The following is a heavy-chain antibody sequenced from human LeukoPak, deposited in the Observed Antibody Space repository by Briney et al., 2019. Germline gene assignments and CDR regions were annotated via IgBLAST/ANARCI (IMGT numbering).Heavy chain of an antibody. CDR1: GFTFSIYG. Sequence: GGSLRLSCAASGFTFSIYGMDWVRQSPGKGLEWVAAISGSGGSTYYADSVKGRFTISRDNSKNTLYLQMNSLRAEDTAVYYCAKAIYSGYDYFDYWGQGTLVTVSS. CDR3: AKAIYSGYDYFDY. J-gene: IGHJ4*02. D-gene: IGHD5-12*01. V-gene: IGHV3-23*01. CDR2: ISGSGGST.